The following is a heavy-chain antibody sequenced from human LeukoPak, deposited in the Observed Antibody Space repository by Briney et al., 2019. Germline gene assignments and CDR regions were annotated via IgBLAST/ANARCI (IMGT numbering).Heavy chain of an antibody. CDR1: GGTFSSYA. D-gene: IGHD3-16*02. CDR3: ARDSKPSFPGAW. V-gene: IGHV1-69*05. CDR2: IIPIFGTA. J-gene: IGHJ4*02. Sequence: GASVKVSCKASGGTFSSYAISWVRQAPGQGLEWMGRIIPIFGTANYAQKFQGRVTITTDESTSTAYMELSSLRSEDTAVYYCARDSKPSFPGAWWGQGTLVTVSS.